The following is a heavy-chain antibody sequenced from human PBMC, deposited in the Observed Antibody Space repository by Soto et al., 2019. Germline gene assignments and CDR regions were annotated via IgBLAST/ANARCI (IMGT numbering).Heavy chain of an antibody. Sequence: QVQLVESGGGEVQPGRSLRLSCAASGFTFSSYGMHWVRQAPGKGLEWVAVIWYDGSNKYYADSVKGRFTISRDNSKNTLYLQMNSLRAEDTAVYYCARETYGDYYFDYWGQGTLVTVSS. D-gene: IGHD4-17*01. V-gene: IGHV3-33*01. CDR1: GFTFSSYG. CDR2: IWYDGSNK. J-gene: IGHJ4*02. CDR3: ARETYGDYYFDY.